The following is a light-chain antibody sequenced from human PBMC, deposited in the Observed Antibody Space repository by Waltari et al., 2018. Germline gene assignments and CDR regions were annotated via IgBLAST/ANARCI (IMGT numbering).Light chain of an antibody. CDR3: AAWDDSLSGRGV. J-gene: IGLJ3*02. V-gene: IGLV1-47*01. CDR2: RNN. Sequence: QSVLTQPPSASGTPGQRVTISCSGSSSTIGSNYVYWYQQPPGTAPKLLIYRNNQRPSGVPDRFSGSKSGTSASLAISGLRSEDEADYYCAAWDDSLSGRGVFGGGTKLTVL. CDR1: SSTIGSNY.